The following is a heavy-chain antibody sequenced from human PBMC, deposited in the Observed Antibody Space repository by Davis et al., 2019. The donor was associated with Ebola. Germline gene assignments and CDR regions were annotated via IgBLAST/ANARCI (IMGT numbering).Heavy chain of an antibody. D-gene: IGHD3-10*01. CDR3: ARSLVWVQGVRRRYYGMDV. CDR2: ISWNSGSI. J-gene: IGHJ6*02. Sequence: SLKISCAASGFTFDDYAMHWVRQAPGKCLEWFSGISWNSGSIGYADSVKGRFTISRDNAKNSLYLQMNSLRAEDTAVYYCARSLVWVQGVRRRYYGMDVWGQGTTVTVSS. V-gene: IGHV3-9*01. CDR1: GFTFDDYA.